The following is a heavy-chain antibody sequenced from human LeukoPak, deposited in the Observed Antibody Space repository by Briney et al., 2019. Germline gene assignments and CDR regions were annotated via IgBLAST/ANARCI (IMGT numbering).Heavy chain of an antibody. D-gene: IGHD6-6*01. CDR2: INSDGSST. CDR3: ARVYSSSSSDY. J-gene: IGHJ4*02. V-gene: IGHV3-74*01. Sequence: GGSLRLSCAASGSTFSSYWMHWVRQAPGKGLLWVSRINSDGSSTWYADSVKGRFTISRDNAKNTLYLQMNSLRAEDTAVYYCARVYSSSSSDYWGQGTLVTVSS. CDR1: GSTFSSYW.